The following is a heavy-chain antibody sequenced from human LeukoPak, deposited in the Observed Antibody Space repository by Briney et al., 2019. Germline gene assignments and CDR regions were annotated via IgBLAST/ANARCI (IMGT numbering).Heavy chain of an antibody. J-gene: IGHJ3*02. Sequence: GGSLRLSCAASGFTFSSYAMHWVRQAPGKGLEYVSAISSNGGSTYYANSVKGRFTISRDNSKNTLYLQMNSLRAEDTAVYYCAKNYYDILTGYYLDAFDIWGRGTMVTVSS. V-gene: IGHV3-64*01. CDR2: ISSNGGST. CDR3: AKNYYDILTGYYLDAFDI. CDR1: GFTFSSYA. D-gene: IGHD3-9*01.